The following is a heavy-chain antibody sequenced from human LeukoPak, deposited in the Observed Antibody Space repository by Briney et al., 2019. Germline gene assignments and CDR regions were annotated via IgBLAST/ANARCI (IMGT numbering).Heavy chain of an antibody. J-gene: IGHJ5*02. CDR1: GFTFSSYG. CDR3: ARETIGYCSSTSCFGWFDP. D-gene: IGHD2-2*01. V-gene: IGHV3-33*01. CDR2: IWYDGSNK. Sequence: GRSLRLSCAACGFTFSSYGMHWVRQAPGKGLEWVAVIWYDGSNKYYADSVKGRFTISRDSSKNTLYLQMNSLRAEDTAVYYCARETIGYCSSTSCFGWFDPWGQGTLVTVSS.